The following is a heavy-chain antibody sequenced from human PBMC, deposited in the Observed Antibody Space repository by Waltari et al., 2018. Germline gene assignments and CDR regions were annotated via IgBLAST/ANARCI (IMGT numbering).Heavy chain of an antibody. CDR3: ATNYGDPSYYFDY. CDR2: IIPIFGTA. Sequence: QVQPVQSGAEVTKPGSSVKVSCKASGGTFSSYALSWVRQAPGQGLEWMGGIIPIFGTANYAQKFQGRVTITADESTSTAYMELSSLRSEDTAVYYCATNYGDPSYYFDYWGQGTLVTVSS. J-gene: IGHJ4*02. D-gene: IGHD4-17*01. CDR1: GGTFSSYA. V-gene: IGHV1-69*13.